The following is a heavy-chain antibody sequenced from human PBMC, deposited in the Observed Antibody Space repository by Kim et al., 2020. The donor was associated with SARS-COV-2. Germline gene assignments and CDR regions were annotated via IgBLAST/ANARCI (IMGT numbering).Heavy chain of an antibody. D-gene: IGHD6-13*01. V-gene: IGHV3-30*02. CDR2: MWFDGSNK. CDR1: GFTFSSYG. CDR3: AKVAAAGPYYYYYYMDV. J-gene: IGHJ6*03. Sequence: GGSLRLSCAASGFTFSSYGMHWVRQAPGKGLEWMAFMWFDGSNKNYSDSVKGRFAISRDNSKNTLYLQMNNLRVEDTAVYYCAKVAAAGPYYYYYYMDVWGKGPTVPVSS.